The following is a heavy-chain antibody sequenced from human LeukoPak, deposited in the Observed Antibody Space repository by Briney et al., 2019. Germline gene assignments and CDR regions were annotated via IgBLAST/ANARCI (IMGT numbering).Heavy chain of an antibody. D-gene: IGHD1-14*01. V-gene: IGHV4-59*01. CDR3: ARGNRFDY. J-gene: IGHJ4*02. Sequence: SETLSLTCTVSGGSISSYYWSWIRQPPGKGLEWIGCIYYSGSTNYNPSLKSRVTISVDTSKNQFSLKLSSVTAADTAVYYCARGNRFDYWGQGTLVTVSS. CDR1: GGSISSYY. CDR2: IYYSGST.